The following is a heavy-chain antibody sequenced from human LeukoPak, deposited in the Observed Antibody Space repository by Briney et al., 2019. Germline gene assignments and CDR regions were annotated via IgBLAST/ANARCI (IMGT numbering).Heavy chain of an antibody. CDR3: ARGGRTSYGSGTWGFDY. Sequence: PSETLSLTCAVYGGSFSGYYWSWIRQPPGKGLEWIGEINHSGSTNYNPSLKSRVTISVDMSKNQFSLKLSSVTAADTAVYYCARGGRTSYGSGTWGFDYWGQGTLVTVSS. J-gene: IGHJ4*02. D-gene: IGHD3-10*01. CDR1: GGSFSGYY. V-gene: IGHV4-34*01. CDR2: INHSGST.